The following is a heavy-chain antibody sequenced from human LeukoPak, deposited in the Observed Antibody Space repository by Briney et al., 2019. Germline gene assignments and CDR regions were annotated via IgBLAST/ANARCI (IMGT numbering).Heavy chain of an antibody. CDR1: GGSITNTNY. J-gene: IGHJ4*02. Sequence: SETLSLTCGVSGGSITNTNYWTWVRQPPGKGLEWIGEVNLQGSTNYNPSLMGRVAISVDTSENHISLQLTSVTAADTAVYYCARFSPYYYDSSGGWGQGTLVTVSS. CDR2: VNLQGST. D-gene: IGHD3-22*01. V-gene: IGHV4-4*02. CDR3: ARFSPYYYDSSGG.